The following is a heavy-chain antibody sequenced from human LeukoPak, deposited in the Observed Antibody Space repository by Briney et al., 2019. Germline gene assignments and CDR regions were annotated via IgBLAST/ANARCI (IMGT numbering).Heavy chain of an antibody. CDR3: AGHGSGWYSFDY. Sequence: PSETLSLTCTVSGGSISSGSYYWSWIRQPAGKGLEWIGRIYTSGSTNYNPSLKSRVTISVGTSKNQFSLKLSSVTAADTAVYYCAGHGSGWYSFDYWGQGTLATVSS. D-gene: IGHD6-19*01. V-gene: IGHV4-61*02. J-gene: IGHJ4*02. CDR2: IYTSGST. CDR1: GGSISSGSYY.